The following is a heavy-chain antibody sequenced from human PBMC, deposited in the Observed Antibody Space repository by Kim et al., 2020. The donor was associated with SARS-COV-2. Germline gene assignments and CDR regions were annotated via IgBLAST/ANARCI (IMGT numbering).Heavy chain of an antibody. J-gene: IGHJ4*02. Sequence: GGSLRLSCAASGFTFSSYWMHWVRQAPGKGLVWVSRINSDGSSTSYADSVKGRFTISRDNAKNTLYLQMNSRRAEDTAVYYCARPYSSSWYYNRDHGFFDYWGQGTLVTVSS. CDR3: ARPYSSSWYYNRDHGFFDY. CDR2: INSDGSST. CDR1: GFTFSSYW. V-gene: IGHV3-74*01. D-gene: IGHD6-13*01.